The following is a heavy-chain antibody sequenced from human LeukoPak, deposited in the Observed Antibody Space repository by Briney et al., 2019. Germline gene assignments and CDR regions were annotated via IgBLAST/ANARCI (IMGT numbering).Heavy chain of an antibody. V-gene: IGHV3-33*01. CDR2: IWYNGSNE. Sequence: GRSLRLSCAASGFTFGSYGMHWVRQAPGKGGEGVAVIWYNGSNEYYTDSVKGRFTISRDNSKNTLSLQMNSLRAEDTAFYYCARSKGIPGYYYGMDVWGQGTTVTVSS. J-gene: IGHJ6*02. CDR3: ARSKGIPGYYYGMDV. D-gene: IGHD3-10*01. CDR1: GFTFGSYG.